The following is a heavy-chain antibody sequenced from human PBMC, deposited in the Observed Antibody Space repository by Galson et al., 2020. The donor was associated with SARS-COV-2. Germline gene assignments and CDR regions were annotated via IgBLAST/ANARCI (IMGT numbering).Heavy chain of an antibody. CDR1: GFTFRSYA. D-gene: IGHD1-26*01. V-gene: IGHV3-30*01. CDR3: AQTGGGSYTRFDY. CDR2: ILYDGSNK. J-gene: IGHJ4*02. Sequence: GGSLRLSCAASGFTFRSYAMHWVRQAPGKGLEWVALILYDGSNKYYADSVKGRFTISRDNPKNTLYLQMNSLRAEDTAVYYCAQTGGGSYTRFDYWGQGTLVTVSS.